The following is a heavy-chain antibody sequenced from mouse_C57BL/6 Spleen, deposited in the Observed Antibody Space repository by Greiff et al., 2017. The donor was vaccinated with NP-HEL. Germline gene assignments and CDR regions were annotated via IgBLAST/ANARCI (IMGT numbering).Heavy chain of an antibody. CDR3: ARSTTVVAYYYAMDY. J-gene: IGHJ4*01. V-gene: IGHV1-82*01. CDR1: GYAFSSSW. D-gene: IGHD1-1*01. CDR2: IYPGDGDT. Sequence: QVQLQHSGPELVKPGASVKISCKASGYAFSSSWMNWVKQRPGKGLEWIGRIYPGDGDTNYNGKFKGKATLTADKSSSTAYMQLSSLTSEDSAVYFCARSTTVVAYYYAMDYWGQGTSVTVSS.